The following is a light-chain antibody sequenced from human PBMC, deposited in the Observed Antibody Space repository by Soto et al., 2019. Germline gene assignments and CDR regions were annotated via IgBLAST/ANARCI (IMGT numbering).Light chain of an antibody. CDR2: EGN. CDR3: CSYAGQRVV. V-gene: IGLV2-23*01. CDR1: YNL. J-gene: IGLJ2*01. Sequence: QSALTQPASVSGSPGQSITISCTYNLVSWYQQHPGKAPKLMIYEGNKRPSGVSNRFSGSKSGNTASLTISGLQAEDEAEYYGCSYAGQRVVFGGGTKLTVL.